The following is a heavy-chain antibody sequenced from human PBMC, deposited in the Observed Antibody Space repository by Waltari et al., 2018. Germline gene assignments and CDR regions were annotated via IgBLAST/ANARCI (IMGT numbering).Heavy chain of an antibody. CDR1: GFTFSSYS. CDR2: ISSRSRYI. D-gene: IGHD5-18*01. V-gene: IGHV3-21*01. Sequence: EVQLVESGGGLVKPGGSLRLSCAASGFTFSSYSMNWVRQDPWKALEWVSSISSRSRYIYYADSVKGRLTISRDNTKNSLYLQMNSLRAEDTAVYYCARDSDTAMVTFDYWGQGTLVTVSS. CDR3: ARDSDTAMVTFDY. J-gene: IGHJ4*02.